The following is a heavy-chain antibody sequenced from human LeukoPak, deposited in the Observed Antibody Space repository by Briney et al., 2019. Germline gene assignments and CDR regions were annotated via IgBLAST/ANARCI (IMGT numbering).Heavy chain of an antibody. CDR2: ISYNGGST. CDR3: TRRAAADTFYSDY. D-gene: IGHD6-13*01. CDR1: GFTFSTHA. Sequence: GGSLRLSCAASGFTFSTHAMHWVRQAPERGLEYIAAISYNGGSTYYADSVKGRFTISRDNSKNTLYLQMGSLRAEDTAVYYCTRRAAADTFYSDYWGQGILVTVSS. J-gene: IGHJ4*02. V-gene: IGHV3-64*02.